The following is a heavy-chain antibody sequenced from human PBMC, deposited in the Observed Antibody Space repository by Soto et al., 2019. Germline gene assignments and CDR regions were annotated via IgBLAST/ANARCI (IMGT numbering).Heavy chain of an antibody. CDR1: GFTFTNYW. CDR3: ARAEDIVVVPAAIFPHY. V-gene: IGHV3-74*01. J-gene: IGHJ4*02. Sequence: PGGSLRLSCAASGFTFTNYWMHWVRQAPGRGLVWVSRINSNSSSRFYADSVKGRFTISRDNAKNSLYLQMNSLRAEDTAVYYCARAEDIVVVPAAIFPHYWGQGTLVTVSS. CDR2: INSNSSSR. D-gene: IGHD2-2*01.